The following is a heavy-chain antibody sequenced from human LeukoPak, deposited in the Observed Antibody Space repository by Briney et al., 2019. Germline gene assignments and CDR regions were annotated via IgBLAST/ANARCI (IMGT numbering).Heavy chain of an antibody. CDR2: INSDGNRR. CDR1: GFTFSNYW. V-gene: IGHV3-74*01. D-gene: IGHD3-22*01. CDR3: AKRGVVIRVILVGFHKEAYYFDS. J-gene: IGHJ4*02. Sequence: GGSLRLSCAASGFTFSNYWMHWVRQAPGKGLVWVSRINSDGNRRSYADSVKGRFTISRDNAKNSLFLQMDSLRAEDTAVYFCAKRGVVIRVILVGFHKEAYYFDSWGQGALVTVSS.